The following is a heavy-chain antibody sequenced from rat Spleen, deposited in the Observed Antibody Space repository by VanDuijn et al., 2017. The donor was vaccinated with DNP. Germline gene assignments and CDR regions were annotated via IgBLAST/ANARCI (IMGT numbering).Heavy chain of an antibody. CDR2: LSSGENT. D-gene: IGHD4-3*01. CDR1: GFSLTNSG. CDR3: TRDRQFGVGGFAD. J-gene: IGHJ3*01. V-gene: IGHV2S12*01. Sequence: QVQLKESGPGLVQPSQTLSLTCTVSGFSLTNSGVSWVRQPPGKGLELIAGLSSGENTYYDSALKARLTISRDTPQSQVFLKMNSLQTEDTAIYFCTRDRQFGVGGFADWGQGTLVTVSS.